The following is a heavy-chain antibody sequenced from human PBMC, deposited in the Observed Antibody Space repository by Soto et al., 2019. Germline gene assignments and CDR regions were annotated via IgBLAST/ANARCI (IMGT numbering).Heavy chain of an antibody. Sequence: GGSLRLSCAASGFTFSSYSMNWVRQAPGKGLEWVSSISSSSSYIYYADSVKGRFTISRDNAKNSLYLQMNSLRAEDTAVYYCARDTTIFGVVITDVYWYFDLWGRGTLVTVSS. CDR1: GFTFSSYS. J-gene: IGHJ2*01. CDR2: ISSSSSYI. CDR3: ARDTTIFGVVITDVYWYFDL. V-gene: IGHV3-21*01. D-gene: IGHD3-3*01.